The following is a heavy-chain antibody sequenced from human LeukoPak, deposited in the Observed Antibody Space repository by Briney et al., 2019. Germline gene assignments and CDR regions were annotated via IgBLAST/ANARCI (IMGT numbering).Heavy chain of an antibody. CDR3: ARDEVGAPKYYFDY. Sequence: GGSLRLSCAASGFTFSSYSMNWVRQAPGKGLEWVSSISSSSYIYYADSVKGRFTISRDNAKNSLYLQMNSLRAEDTAVYYCARDEVGAPKYYFDYWGQGTLVTVSS. J-gene: IGHJ4*02. D-gene: IGHD3-3*01. CDR1: GFTFSSYS. V-gene: IGHV3-21*01. CDR2: ISSSSYI.